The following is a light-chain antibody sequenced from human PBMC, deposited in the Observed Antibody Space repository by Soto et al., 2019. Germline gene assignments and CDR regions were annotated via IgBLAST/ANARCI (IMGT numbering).Light chain of an antibody. CDR2: DAS. Sequence: DIQMTQSPSSLSASVGDRGTITCQASQNINNYLNWYQQKPGRAPKLLIYDASNLEAGVPSRFSGSGSGTDFTLTISSLQPEDFATYYCQQSYSTLWTFGQGTKVDIK. CDR1: QNINNY. V-gene: IGKV1-39*01. CDR3: QQSYSTLWT. J-gene: IGKJ1*01.